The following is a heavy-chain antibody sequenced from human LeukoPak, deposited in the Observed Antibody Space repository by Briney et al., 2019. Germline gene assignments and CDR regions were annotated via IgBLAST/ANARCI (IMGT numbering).Heavy chain of an antibody. Sequence: PGGSLRLSCAASGFTFSTFGMNWARQAPDKGLEWVAFIQYDDSIEYYADSVKGRFTISRDNSKNTLYLQMNGLRGDDTAVYYCAKDQGVVGSYDYWGHGTLVTVSS. CDR2: IQYDDSIE. D-gene: IGHD3-10*01. CDR1: GFTFSTFG. J-gene: IGHJ4*01. CDR3: AKDQGVVGSYDY. V-gene: IGHV3-30*02.